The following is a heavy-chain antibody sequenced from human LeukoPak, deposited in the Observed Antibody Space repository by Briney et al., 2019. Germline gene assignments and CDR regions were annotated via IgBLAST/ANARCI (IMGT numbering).Heavy chain of an antibody. D-gene: IGHD3-22*01. J-gene: IGHJ3*02. CDR2: ISSSGSTI. V-gene: IGHV3-11*01. CDR3: ARDWRYYDSSGYSPRAAFDI. CDR1: GFTFSDYY. Sequence: PGGSLRLSCAASGFTFSDYYMSWIRQAPGKGLEWVSYISSSGSTIYYADSVKGRFTISRDNAKNSLYLQMNSLRAEDTAVYYCARDWRYYDSSGYSPRAAFDIWGQGTMVTVSS.